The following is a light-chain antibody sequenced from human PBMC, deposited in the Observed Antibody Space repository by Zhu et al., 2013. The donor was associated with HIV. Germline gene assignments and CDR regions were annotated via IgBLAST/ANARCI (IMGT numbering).Light chain of an antibody. CDR3: QQYNSYPYT. CDR2: KAS. V-gene: IGKV1-5*03. CDR1: QSISTS. Sequence: DIQMTQSPSTLSASVGDRVTITCRASQSISTSLAWYQQRPGNAPKLLLYKASNLESGVPSRFSGSGSVTEFTLTISGLQPDDFTTFYCQQYNSYPYTFGQGTKVEIK. J-gene: IGKJ2*01.